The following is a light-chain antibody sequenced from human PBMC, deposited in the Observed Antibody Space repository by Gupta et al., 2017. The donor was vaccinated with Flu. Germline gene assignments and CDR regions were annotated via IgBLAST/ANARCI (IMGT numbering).Light chain of an antibody. CDR3: HQSYLTPPET. CDR1: QSISSH. V-gene: IGKV1-39*01. J-gene: IGKJ1*01. Sequence: DIQLTQSPSSLSASVGDRVTITCRASQSISSHLNWYQQRPGKAPKLLIYAAASLQSGVPPRFSGSGSGTDFTLTISSLQPEDFATYYCHQSYLTPPETFSQGTKVEIK. CDR2: AAA.